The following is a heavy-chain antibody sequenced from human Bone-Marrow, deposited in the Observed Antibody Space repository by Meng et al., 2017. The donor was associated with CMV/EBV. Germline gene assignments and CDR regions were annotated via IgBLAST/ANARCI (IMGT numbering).Heavy chain of an antibody. V-gene: IGHV4-61*01. D-gene: IGHD2-2*02. CDR3: ARDHQDCSSTSCYSGFDY. J-gene: IGHJ4*02. CDR1: GRSVSSGSYY. CDR2: IYYSGST. Sequence: SETLSLTCTVSGRSVSSGSYYWSWIRQPPGKGLEWIGYIYYSGSTNYNPSLKSRVTISVDTSKNQFSLKLSSVTAADTAVYYCARDHQDCSSTSCYSGFDYWGQGTLVTVSS.